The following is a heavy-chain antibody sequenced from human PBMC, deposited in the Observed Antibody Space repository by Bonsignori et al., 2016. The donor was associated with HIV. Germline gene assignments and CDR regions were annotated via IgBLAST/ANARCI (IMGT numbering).Heavy chain of an antibody. Sequence: WIRQPPGKGLEWVANIKQDGSEKYYVDSVKGRFTISRDNAKNSLYLQMNSLRAEDTAVYYCASVTPSYWGQGTLVTVSS. J-gene: IGHJ4*02. CDR2: IKQDGSEK. V-gene: IGHV3-7*03. D-gene: IGHD4-17*01. CDR3: ASVTPSY.